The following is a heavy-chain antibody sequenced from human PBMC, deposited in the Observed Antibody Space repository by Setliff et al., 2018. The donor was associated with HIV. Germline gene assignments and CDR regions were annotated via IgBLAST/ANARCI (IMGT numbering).Heavy chain of an antibody. CDR2: IIPVVGVA. CDR3: ATDPGYSSTWYSESFQH. Sequence: ASVKVSCKTSGGTFSRYTITWVRQAPGHGLEWMGGIIPVVGVADYAQKFQGRLTMTEDTSTDTAYMVLSSLRSDDTAMYYCATDPGYSSTWYSESFQHWGQGTVVTVSS. D-gene: IGHD6-13*01. J-gene: IGHJ1*01. V-gene: IGHV1-69*10. CDR1: GGTFSRYT.